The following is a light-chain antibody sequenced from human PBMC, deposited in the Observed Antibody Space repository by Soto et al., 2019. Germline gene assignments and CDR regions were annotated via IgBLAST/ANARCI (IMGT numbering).Light chain of an antibody. V-gene: IGLV2-14*01. CDR1: SSDVGDYNY. Sequence: QSALTQPASVSGSPGQSITISCTGTSSDVGDYNYVSWYQQHPGKAPKLMIYEVSNRPSGVSNRFSGSKSGNTASLTISGLQAEDEADYYCSSYTIYSTLVFGGGTKLTVL. J-gene: IGLJ3*02. CDR2: EVS. CDR3: SSYTIYSTLV.